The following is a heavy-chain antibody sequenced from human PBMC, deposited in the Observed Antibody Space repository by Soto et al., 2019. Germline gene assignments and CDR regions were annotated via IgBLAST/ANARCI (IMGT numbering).Heavy chain of an antibody. CDR1: GFTFSSYS. CDR2: IFSSDSSA. V-gene: IGHV5-51*01. J-gene: IGHJ4*02. CDR3: GTWRGSSWFDY. D-gene: IGHD2-2*01. Sequence: ASLKISCKASGFTFSSYSLGWARHMPGKGLQWMGNIFSSDSSAKYSPSFFGQITISVDRYTDTAYLQWSSLKASDTAIYYCGTWRGSSWFDYWGPGTLVTASS.